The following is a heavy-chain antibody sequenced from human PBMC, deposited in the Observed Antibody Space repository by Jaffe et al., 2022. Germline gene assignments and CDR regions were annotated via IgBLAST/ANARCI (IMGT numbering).Heavy chain of an antibody. J-gene: IGHJ4*02. CDR2: IRSKAYGGTT. CDR3: TRAQVQLWYREPYYFDY. CDR1: GFTFGDYA. D-gene: IGHD5-18*01. V-gene: IGHV3-49*04. Sequence: EVQLVESGGGLVQPGRSLRLSCTASGFTFGDYAMSWVRQAPGKGLEWVGFIRSKAYGGTTEYAASVKGRFTISRDDSKSIAYLQMNSLKTEDTAVYYCTRAQVQLWYREPYYFDYWGQGTLVTVSS.